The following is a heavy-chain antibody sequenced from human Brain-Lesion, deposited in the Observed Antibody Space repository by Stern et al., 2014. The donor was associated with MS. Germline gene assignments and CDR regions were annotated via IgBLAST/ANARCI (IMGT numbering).Heavy chain of an antibody. CDR1: GFTFNSYS. CDR2: ISVGQDYI. J-gene: IGHJ6*02. D-gene: IGHD2-2*01. V-gene: IGHV3-21*01. Sequence: EVQLLESGGGLVKPGGSLRLSCEASGFTFNSYSMNWVRQAPGKGLEWVSSISVGQDYIYDADSVKGRFTISRDNAKNSLFLQMNTLRAEDTGVYYCARVDCSGTNCFYYYYGMDVWGQGTTVTVSS. CDR3: ARVDCSGTNCFYYYYGMDV.